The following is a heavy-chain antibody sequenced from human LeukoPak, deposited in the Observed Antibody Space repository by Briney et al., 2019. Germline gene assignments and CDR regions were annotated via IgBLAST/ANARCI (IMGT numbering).Heavy chain of an antibody. J-gene: IGHJ4*02. D-gene: IGHD2-15*01. Sequence: GGSLRLSCAASGFTFSDYYMSWIRRAPGKGLEWVSYISSSSSYTNYADSVKGRFTISRDNAKNSLYLQMNSLRAEDTAVYYCALNYCSGGSCYPHWGQGTLVTVSS. CDR3: ALNYCSGGSCYPH. V-gene: IGHV3-11*06. CDR1: GFTFSDYY. CDR2: ISSSSSYT.